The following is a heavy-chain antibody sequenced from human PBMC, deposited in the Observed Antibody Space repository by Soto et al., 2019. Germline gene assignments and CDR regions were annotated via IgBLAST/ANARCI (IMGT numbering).Heavy chain of an antibody. D-gene: IGHD3-9*01. CDR2: IWYDGSNK. CDR1: GFTFSSYG. Sequence: QVQMVESGGGVVQPGRSLRLSCAASGFTFSSYGMHWVRQAPGKGLEWVAVIWYDGSNKYYADSVKGRFTISRDNSKNTLYLQMNSLRAEDTAVYYCARDKYDILTGYHHDAFDIWGQGTMVTVSS. CDR3: ARDKYDILTGYHHDAFDI. J-gene: IGHJ3*02. V-gene: IGHV3-33*01.